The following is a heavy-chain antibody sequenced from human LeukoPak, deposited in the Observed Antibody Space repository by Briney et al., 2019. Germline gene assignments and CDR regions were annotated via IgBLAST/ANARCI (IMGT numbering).Heavy chain of an antibody. Sequence: PGGSLRLSCAASGFTFSRYWMTWVRQAPGKGPEWVANIKEDGTKKYYVDSVKGRFTISRDNAQNSLYLQMNSLTPEDTAVYFCARGEAFCDYWGQGALVTVSS. CDR2: IKEDGTKK. CDR1: GFTFSRYW. V-gene: IGHV3-7*05. CDR3: ARGEAFCDY. J-gene: IGHJ4*02.